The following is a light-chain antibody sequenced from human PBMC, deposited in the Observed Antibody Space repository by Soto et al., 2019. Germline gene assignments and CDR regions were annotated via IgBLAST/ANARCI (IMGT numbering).Light chain of an antibody. V-gene: IGKV3-15*01. Sequence: EIVMTQSPATLSVSPGERATLSCRASQSVSSNLAWYQQKLGQAPRLLIYGASTRATGIPDRFSGSGSGTEFTLTISSLQSEDFAVYYCQQYNNWPLTFGGGTKVEIK. CDR1: QSVSSN. CDR3: QQYNNWPLT. CDR2: GAS. J-gene: IGKJ4*01.